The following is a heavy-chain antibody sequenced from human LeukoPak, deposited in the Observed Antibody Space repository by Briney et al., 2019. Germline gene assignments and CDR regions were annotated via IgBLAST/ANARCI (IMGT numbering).Heavy chain of an antibody. CDR2: FNPNSGGA. Sequence: ASVKVSCTTSGYLFTRYYMHWVRLAPGQGLQWIGWFNPNSGGAKFPQKFDGRVTFTGDTSITTAYMELHRLTSDDTALYYCGKGFDDHRDSRGQGTLVTVSS. D-gene: IGHD1-14*01. V-gene: IGHV1-2*02. CDR1: GYLFTRYY. J-gene: IGHJ4*02. CDR3: GKGFDDHRDS.